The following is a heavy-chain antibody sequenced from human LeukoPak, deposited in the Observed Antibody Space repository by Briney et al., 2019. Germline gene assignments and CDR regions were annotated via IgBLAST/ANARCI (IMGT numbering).Heavy chain of an antibody. D-gene: IGHD4-17*01. V-gene: IGHV3-23*01. CDR1: GFTFSRYG. Sequence: GVSLRLSCAASGFTFSRYGMTWVRQAPGKGLEWVSIVSGSGSNTYYADSVKGRFTIARDISKNSMYLQMNSLRAEDTAVYYCARETTVTFPDVFDIWGQGTMVTVSS. CDR2: VSGSGSNT. CDR3: ARETTVTFPDVFDI. J-gene: IGHJ3*02.